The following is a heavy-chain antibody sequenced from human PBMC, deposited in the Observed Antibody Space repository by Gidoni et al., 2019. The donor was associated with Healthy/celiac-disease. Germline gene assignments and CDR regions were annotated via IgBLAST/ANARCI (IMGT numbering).Heavy chain of an antibody. Sequence: QVQLQESGPGLVKPSQTLSLTCTVSGGSISRGGYYWRWIRQHPGKGLEWIGYSYYSGSTYYNPSLKSRVTISVDTSKNQFSLKLSSVTAADTAVYYCARDRGDVVVPAATFTNYYYGMDVWGQGTTVTVSS. V-gene: IGHV4-31*03. D-gene: IGHD2-2*01. CDR3: ARDRGDVVVPAATFTNYYYGMDV. CDR2: SYYSGST. CDR1: GGSISRGGYY. J-gene: IGHJ6*02.